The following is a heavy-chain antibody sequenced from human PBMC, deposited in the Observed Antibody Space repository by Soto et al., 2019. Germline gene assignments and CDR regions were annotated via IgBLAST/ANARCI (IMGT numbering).Heavy chain of an antibody. J-gene: IGHJ5*02. CDR1: GYTFTGYY. CDR3: ARDEIAVAGWRFDP. D-gene: IGHD6-19*01. V-gene: IGHV1-2*02. Sequence: ASVKVSCKASGYTFTGYYMHWVRQAPGQGLEWMGWINPNSGGTNYAQKFQGRVTMTRDTSISTAYMELSRLRSDDTAVYYCARDEIAVAGWRFDPWGQGTLVTVSS. CDR2: INPNSGGT.